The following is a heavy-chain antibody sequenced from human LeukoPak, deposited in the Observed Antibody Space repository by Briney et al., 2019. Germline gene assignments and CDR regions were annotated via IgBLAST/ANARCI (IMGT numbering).Heavy chain of an antibody. Sequence: SVKVSCKASGGTFSIYAISWVRQAPGQGLEWMGGIIPIFGTANYAQKFQGRVTITADESTSTAYMELSSLRSEDTAVYYCARDNRFGEGWFDPWGQGTLVTVSS. CDR2: IIPIFGTA. CDR3: ARDNRFGEGWFDP. D-gene: IGHD3-10*01. CDR1: GGTFSIYA. J-gene: IGHJ5*02. V-gene: IGHV1-69*13.